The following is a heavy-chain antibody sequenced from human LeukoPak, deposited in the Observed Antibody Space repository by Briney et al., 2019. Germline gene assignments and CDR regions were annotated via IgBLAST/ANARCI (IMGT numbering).Heavy chain of an antibody. Sequence: AGGSLRLSCAASGFTFSSYAMHWVRQAPGKGLEWVAVISYDGSNKYYADSVKGRFTISRDNSKNTLYLQMNSLRPEDTAVYYCARAHLSSASTDYMTVWGKGTTVTVSS. CDR3: ARAHLSSASTDYMTV. J-gene: IGHJ6*03. D-gene: IGHD6-6*01. CDR2: ISYDGSNK. V-gene: IGHV3-30*04. CDR1: GFTFSSYA.